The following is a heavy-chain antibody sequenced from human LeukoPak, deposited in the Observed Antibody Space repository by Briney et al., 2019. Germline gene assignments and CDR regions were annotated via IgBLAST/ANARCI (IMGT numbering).Heavy chain of an antibody. CDR1: GFTFSSYA. V-gene: IGHV3-23*01. CDR2: ISGSGGST. D-gene: IGHD3-10*01. CDR3: ARVRGYGSGSYFYYFDY. J-gene: IGHJ4*02. Sequence: GGSLRLSCAASGFTFSSYAMSWVRQAPGKGLEWVSAISGSGGSTYYADPVKGRFSISRDNAKNSLYLQMNSLRVEDTAVYYCARVRGYGSGSYFYYFDYWGQGTLVTVSS.